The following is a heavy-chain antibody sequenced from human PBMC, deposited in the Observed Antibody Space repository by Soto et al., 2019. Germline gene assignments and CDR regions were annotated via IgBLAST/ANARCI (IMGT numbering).Heavy chain of an antibody. CDR2: INPSSGST. V-gene: IGHV1-46*01. J-gene: IGHJ4*02. D-gene: IGHD6-19*01. CDR1: GYTFTNYY. CDR3: VREGSAWSRGY. Sequence: VKVSCKASGYTFTNYYIHWVRQAPGQGLEWMAIINPSSGSTSYAQQFQGRVTVSRDNAKNSLYLEMNSLRAGDTAVYYCVREGSAWSRGYWGQGTMVTVS.